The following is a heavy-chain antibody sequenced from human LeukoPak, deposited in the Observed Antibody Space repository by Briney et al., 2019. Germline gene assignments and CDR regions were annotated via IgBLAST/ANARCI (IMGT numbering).Heavy chain of an antibody. CDR3: ARDYQAPSYCSGGSCCSKYYYYGMDV. V-gene: IGHV3-53*01. J-gene: IGHJ6*02. CDR2: IYSGGST. CDR1: GFTVSSNY. Sequence: GGSLRLSCAASGFTVSSNYMSWVRQAPGKGLEWVSVIYSGGSTYYADSVKGRFTISRDNSKNTLYLQMNSLRAEDTAVYYRARDYQAPSYCSGGSCCSKYYYYGMDVWGQGTTVTVSS. D-gene: IGHD2-15*01.